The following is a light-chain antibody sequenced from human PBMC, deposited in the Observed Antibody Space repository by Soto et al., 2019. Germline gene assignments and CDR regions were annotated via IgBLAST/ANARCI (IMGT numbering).Light chain of an antibody. CDR1: SGHSSYA. Sequence: QSVLTQSPSASASLGASVKLTCTLSSGHSSYAIAWHQQQPEKGPRYLMKLNSDGSHSKGDGIPDRFSGSSSGAERYLTISSLQYEDEADYYCPTWVTGIQIFGGGTKLTVL. J-gene: IGLJ2*01. V-gene: IGLV4-69*01. CDR3: PTWVTGIQI. CDR2: LNSDGSH.